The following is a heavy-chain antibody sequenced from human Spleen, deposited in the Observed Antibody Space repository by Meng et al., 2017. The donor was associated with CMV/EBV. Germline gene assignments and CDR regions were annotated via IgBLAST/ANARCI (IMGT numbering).Heavy chain of an antibody. D-gene: IGHD5/OR15-5a*01. CDR2: ISASGGSA. Sequence: GESLKISCAASGFTFSSYSMSWVRQAPGKGLEWVSVISASGGSAFYADSVKGRFTISRDNSENTLSLQMNSLRAEDTAVYYCARGVFYDPYFDYWGQGTLVTVSS. CDR1: GFTFSSYS. J-gene: IGHJ4*02. CDR3: ARGVFYDPYFDY. V-gene: IGHV3-23*01.